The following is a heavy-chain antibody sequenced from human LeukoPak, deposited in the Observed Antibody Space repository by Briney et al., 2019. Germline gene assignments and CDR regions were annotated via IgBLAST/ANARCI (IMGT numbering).Heavy chain of an antibody. V-gene: IGHV3-30*03. D-gene: IGHD6-13*01. CDR3: ARDPGIASH. J-gene: IGHJ4*02. CDR1: GFTFSSYG. CDR2: ISYDGSNK. Sequence: GRSLRLSCAASGFTFSSYGMHWVRQAPGKGLEWVAVISYDGSNKYYADSVKGRFTISRDNSKNTLYLQMNSLRAEDTAVYYCARDPGIASHWGQGTQVTVSS.